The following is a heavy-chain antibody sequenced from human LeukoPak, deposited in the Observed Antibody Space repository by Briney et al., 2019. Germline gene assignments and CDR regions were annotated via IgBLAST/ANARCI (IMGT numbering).Heavy chain of an antibody. Sequence: GASVKVSCKASGYTFTSYDINWVRQATGQGLEWMGWMNPNSGNTGYAQKFQGRVTMTRNTYISTAYMELSSLRSEDTAVYYCARGEGIVATTYNYYMDVWGKGTTVTVSS. CDR2: MNPNSGNT. V-gene: IGHV1-8*01. CDR1: GYTFTSYD. D-gene: IGHD5-12*01. CDR3: ARGEGIVATTYNYYMDV. J-gene: IGHJ6*03.